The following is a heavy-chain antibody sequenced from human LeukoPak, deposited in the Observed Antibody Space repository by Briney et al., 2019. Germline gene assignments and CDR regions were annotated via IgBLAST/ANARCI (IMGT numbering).Heavy chain of an antibody. J-gene: IGHJ5*01. CDR3: ARDRGGFDS. D-gene: IGHD3-10*01. Sequence: SQTLSLTCNISGDSVSSHTAAWHWIRQSPSRGLEWLGRTYYRSTWSTDYAVSVQSRITINPDTSRNHFSLQLSSVTPEDTAVYYCARDRGGFDSWGQGTLVTVSS. CDR1: GDSVSSHTAA. CDR2: TYYRSTWST. V-gene: IGHV6-1*01.